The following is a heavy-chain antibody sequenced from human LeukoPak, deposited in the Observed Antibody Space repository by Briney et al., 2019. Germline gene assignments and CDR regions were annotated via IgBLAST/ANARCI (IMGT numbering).Heavy chain of an antibody. Sequence: GASVKVSCKASGYTFTGYYMHWVRQAPGQGLEWMGWINPNSGGTNYAQKFQGRVTMTRDTSISTAYMELSRLRSDDTAVYYCARAFGIVVPSKYYFDYWGQGTLVTVSS. V-gene: IGHV1-2*02. J-gene: IGHJ4*02. CDR2: INPNSGGT. CDR3: ARAFGIVVPSKYYFDY. D-gene: IGHD6-19*01. CDR1: GYTFTGYY.